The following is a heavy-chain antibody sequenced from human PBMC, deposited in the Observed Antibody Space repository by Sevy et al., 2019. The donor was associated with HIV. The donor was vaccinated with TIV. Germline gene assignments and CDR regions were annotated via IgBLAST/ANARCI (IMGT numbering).Heavy chain of an antibody. Sequence: ASVKVSCKASGYTFTSYGISWVRQAPGQGLEWMGWISAYNGNTNYAQKLQGRVTMTTDTSTSTAYMELRSLRSDDTXXXXXXXXXXXXXXXXXXXXXXXXYYGMDVWGQGTTVTVSS. CDR1: GYTFTSYG. V-gene: IGHV1-18*01. J-gene: IGHJ6*02. CDR3: XXXXXXXXXXXXXXXXXXXYYGMDV. CDR2: ISAYNGNT.